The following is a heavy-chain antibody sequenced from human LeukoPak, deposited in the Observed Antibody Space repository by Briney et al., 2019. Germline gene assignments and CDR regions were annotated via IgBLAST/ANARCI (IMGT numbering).Heavy chain of an antibody. CDR1: GFTFSSYS. D-gene: IGHD5-24*01. J-gene: IGHJ4*02. Sequence: GGSLRLSCAASGFTFSSYSMNWVRQAPGKGLEWVSYISSSSSTIYYADSVKGRFTISRDNAKNSLYLQMNSLRAEDTAVYFCARAGGSVNDYNVIDNWGQGTLVTVSS. CDR2: ISSSSSTI. V-gene: IGHV3-48*01. CDR3: ARAGGSVNDYNVIDN.